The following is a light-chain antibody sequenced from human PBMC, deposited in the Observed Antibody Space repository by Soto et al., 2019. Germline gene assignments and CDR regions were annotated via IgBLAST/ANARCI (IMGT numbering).Light chain of an antibody. CDR2: GAS. V-gene: IGKV3-15*01. CDR1: QSVSSN. CDR3: QQYNNWPPCT. J-gene: IGKJ3*01. Sequence: EIVMTQSPATLSVSPGERATLSCRASQSVSSNLAWYQQKPGQAPRLLIYGASTRATGIPARFSGSGSGTEFTLPISSRQSDDVVVYYCQQYNNWPPCTFRAETKVDIK.